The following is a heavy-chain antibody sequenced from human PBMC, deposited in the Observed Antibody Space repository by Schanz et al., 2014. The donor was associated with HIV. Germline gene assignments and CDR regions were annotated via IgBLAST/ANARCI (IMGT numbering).Heavy chain of an antibody. D-gene: IGHD2-2*01. CDR1: GYSFTGYY. J-gene: IGHJ3*02. CDR3: ARDRGSISWMGRAFDI. V-gene: IGHV1-2*02. Sequence: QVPLVQSGAEVAKPGASAKVSCTASGYSFTGYYIHWVRQAPGQGLEWMGWMNPNSGVTEDAQKFQGRVTMTRDTSISTAYMEVSRLRSDDTAVYYCARDRGSISWMGRAFDIWGQGTMVTVSS. CDR2: MNPNSGVT.